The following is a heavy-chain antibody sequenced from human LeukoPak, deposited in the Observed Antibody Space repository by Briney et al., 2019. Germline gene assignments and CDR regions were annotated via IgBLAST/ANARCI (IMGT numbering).Heavy chain of an antibody. D-gene: IGHD3-22*01. J-gene: IGHJ6*02. CDR1: GYTLTELS. CDR2: FDPEDGET. CDR3: ATGDDSSGFSGMDV. Sequence: ASVKVSCKVSGYTLTELSMHWVRQAPGKGLEWMGGFDPEDGETIYAQTFQGRVTMTEDTSTDTAYMELSSLRSEDTAVYYCATGDDSSGFSGMDVWGQGTTVTVSS. V-gene: IGHV1-24*01.